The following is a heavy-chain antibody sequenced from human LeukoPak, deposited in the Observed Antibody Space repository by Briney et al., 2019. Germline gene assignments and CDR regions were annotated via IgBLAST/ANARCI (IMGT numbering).Heavy chain of an antibody. CDR1: GGSFSGYY. Sequence: SETLSLTCAVYGGSFSGYYWSWIRQPPGKGLEWIGEINHGGSTNYNPSLKSRVTISVDTSKNQFSLKLSSVTAADTAVYYCARGRSSWYRNNNWFDPWGQGTLVTASS. CDR3: ARGRSSWYRNNNWFDP. D-gene: IGHD6-13*01. J-gene: IGHJ5*02. V-gene: IGHV4-34*01. CDR2: INHGGST.